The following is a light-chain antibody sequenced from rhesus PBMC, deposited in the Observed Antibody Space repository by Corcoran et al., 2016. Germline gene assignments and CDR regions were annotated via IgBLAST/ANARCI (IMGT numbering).Light chain of an antibody. CDR1: QGISNY. V-gene: IGKV1S14*01. Sequence: DIQMTQSPSSLSASVGDTVTITCRASQGISNYLAWYQQKPGKAPKPHMCYASNLESRVPSRFSGSGAVTDFTLNSSSLQPEDFDTYYCQQHNSYPLTFGPGTKLDIK. CDR3: QQHNSYPLT. CDR2: YAS. J-gene: IGKJ3*01.